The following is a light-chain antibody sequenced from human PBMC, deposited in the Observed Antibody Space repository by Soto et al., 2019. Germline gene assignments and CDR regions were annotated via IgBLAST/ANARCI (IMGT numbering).Light chain of an antibody. CDR3: QQYNNWPLT. CDR2: GAS. J-gene: IGKJ4*02. V-gene: IGKV3-15*01. CDR1: QSVSSN. Sequence: EILMTQSPATLSVSPGERATISCRASQSVSSNLAWYQQKPGQAPRLLIFGASTKATGIPARFSGSGSGTEFTLTLSSLQSEDFAVYYCQQYNNWPLTFGEGTKVEIK.